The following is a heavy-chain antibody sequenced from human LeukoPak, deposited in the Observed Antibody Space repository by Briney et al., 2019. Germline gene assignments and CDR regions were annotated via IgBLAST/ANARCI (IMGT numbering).Heavy chain of an antibody. J-gene: IGHJ3*02. Sequence: GRSLRLSCAASGFTFSSYGMHWVRQAPGKGLEWVAVKSYDGSNKYYADSVKGRFTISRDNSKNTLYLQMNSLRAEDTAVYYCAKDQWVTMVRGVILAFDIWGQGTMVTVSS. CDR3: AKDQWVTMVRGVILAFDI. CDR1: GFTFSSYG. CDR2: KSYDGSNK. V-gene: IGHV3-30*18. D-gene: IGHD3-10*01.